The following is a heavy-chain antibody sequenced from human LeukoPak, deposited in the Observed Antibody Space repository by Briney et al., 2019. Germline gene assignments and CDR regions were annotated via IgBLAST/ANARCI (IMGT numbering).Heavy chain of an antibody. D-gene: IGHD2-2*01. CDR2: IIPIFGTA. CDR3: ARFVPAATLGGMDV. Sequence: SVKVSCKASGYTFTNYAMNWVRQAPGQGLEWMGGIIPIFGTANYAQKFQGRVTITADESTSTAYMELSSLRSEDTAVYYCARFVPAATLGGMDVWGQGTTVTVSS. J-gene: IGHJ6*02. CDR1: GYTFTNYA. V-gene: IGHV1-69*13.